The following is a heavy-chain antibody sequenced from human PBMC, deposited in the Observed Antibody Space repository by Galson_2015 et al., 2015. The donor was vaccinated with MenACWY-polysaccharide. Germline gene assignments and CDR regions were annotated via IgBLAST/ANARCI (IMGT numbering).Heavy chain of an antibody. CDR2: ISSSGGTT. Sequence: SLRLSCAASGFTFNTYAMTWVRQAPGKGLEWVSSISSSGGTTYYADSVKGRFTISRDNSKNTLYLQMNSLRAEDTAVYYCAKYYYDSSGYQAYFDHWGQGTLVTVST. D-gene: IGHD3-22*01. V-gene: IGHV3-23*01. CDR3: AKYYYDSSGYQAYFDH. J-gene: IGHJ4*02. CDR1: GFTFNTYA.